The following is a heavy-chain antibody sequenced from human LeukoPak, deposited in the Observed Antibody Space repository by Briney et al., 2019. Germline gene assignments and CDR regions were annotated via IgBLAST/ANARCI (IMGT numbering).Heavy chain of an antibody. J-gene: IGHJ1*01. D-gene: IGHD6-13*01. Sequence: QSGRSLRLSCAASGFTFDDYAMHWVRQAPGKGLEWVSGISWNSGSIGYADSVKGRFTISRDNAKNSLYLQMNSLRAEDTALCYCAKAQYSSSWYGSGEYFQHWGQGTLVTVSS. CDR1: GFTFDDYA. V-gene: IGHV3-9*01. CDR3: AKAQYSSSWYGSGEYFQH. CDR2: ISWNSGSI.